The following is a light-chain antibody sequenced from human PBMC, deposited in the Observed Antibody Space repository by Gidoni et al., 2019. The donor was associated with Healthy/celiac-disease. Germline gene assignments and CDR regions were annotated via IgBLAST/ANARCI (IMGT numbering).Light chain of an antibody. CDR1: QSVLYSSNNKNY. J-gene: IGKJ1*01. CDR3: QQYYSTPWT. V-gene: IGKV4-1*01. CDR2: WAS. Sequence: SVALSLGERATINCKSSQSVLYSSNNKNYLAWYQQKPGQPPKLLIYWASTRESGVPDRFSGSGSGTDFTLTISSLQAEDVAVYYCQQYYSTPWTFGQGTKVEIK.